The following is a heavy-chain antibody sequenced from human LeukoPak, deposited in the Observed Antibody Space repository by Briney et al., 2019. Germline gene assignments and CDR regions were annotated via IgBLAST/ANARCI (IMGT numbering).Heavy chain of an antibody. J-gene: IGHJ3*02. CDR1: GYTFTSYA. V-gene: IGHV7-4-1*02. CDR2: INTNTGNP. Sequence: ASVKVSCKASGYTFTSYAMNWVRQAPGQGLEWMGWINTNTGNPTYAQGFTGRFVFSLDTSVSTAYLQISSLKAEDTAVYYCAFPGGNSPFSAFDIWGQGTMVTVSS. CDR3: AFPGGNSPFSAFDI. D-gene: IGHD4-23*01.